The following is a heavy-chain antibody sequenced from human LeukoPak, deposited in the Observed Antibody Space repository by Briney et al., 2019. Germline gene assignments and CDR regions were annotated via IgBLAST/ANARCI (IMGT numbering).Heavy chain of an antibody. D-gene: IGHD5-18*01. V-gene: IGHV3-33*08. J-gene: IGHJ3*02. CDR2: IWYDGSNK. Sequence: GGSLRLSCAASGFTFSSYEMNWVRQAPGKGLEWVAVIWYDGSNKYYADSVKGRFTISRDNSKNTLYLQMNSLRAEDTAVYYCAREGYSYGYMAFDIWGQGTMVTVSS. CDR3: AREGYSYGYMAFDI. CDR1: GFTFSSYE.